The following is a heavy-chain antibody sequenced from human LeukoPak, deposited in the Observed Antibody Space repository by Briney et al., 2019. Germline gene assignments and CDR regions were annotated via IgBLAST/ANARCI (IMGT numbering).Heavy chain of an antibody. D-gene: IGHD2-2*01. CDR2: INPNSGGT. J-gene: IGHJ4*02. Sequence: ASVKVSCKASGYTFTGYYMHWVRQAPGQGLEWMAWINPNSGGTYYAQNFHDRITMTRDTSISTAYMELSRLRPDDTAIYYCARANALYCSSTSCLFDYWGQGTLVTVSS. CDR1: GYTFTGYY. CDR3: ARANALYCSSTSCLFDY. V-gene: IGHV1-2*02.